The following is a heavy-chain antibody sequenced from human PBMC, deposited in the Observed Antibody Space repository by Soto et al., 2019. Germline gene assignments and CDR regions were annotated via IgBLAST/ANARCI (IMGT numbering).Heavy chain of an antibody. Sequence: QITLKESGPTLVKPTQPLTLTCTFSGFSLSTSGVGVGWIRQPPGKALEWLALIYWDDDKRYSPSLKSRLTIPKDSSKNQVGHTMTNMDPVETATYYFAHTSRYGVYFDYWGQGTLVTVFS. V-gene: IGHV2-5*02. J-gene: IGHJ4*02. CDR3: AHTSRYGVYFDY. CDR1: GFSLSTSGVG. CDR2: IYWDDDK. D-gene: IGHD4-17*01.